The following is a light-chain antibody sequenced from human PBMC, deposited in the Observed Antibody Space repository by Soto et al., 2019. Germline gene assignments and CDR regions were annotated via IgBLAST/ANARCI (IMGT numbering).Light chain of an antibody. Sequence: DLPMTQSPSSLSASVGDRITITCRAHESVGNWLAWYQQKPGKAPKLLIYAATTLQSGVPSRFSGSRSGTVFSLTVSSLQPEDFATYYCQQANSFPLSFGGGTKVEIK. CDR2: AAT. CDR1: ESVGNW. V-gene: IGKV1D-12*01. J-gene: IGKJ4*01. CDR3: QQANSFPLS.